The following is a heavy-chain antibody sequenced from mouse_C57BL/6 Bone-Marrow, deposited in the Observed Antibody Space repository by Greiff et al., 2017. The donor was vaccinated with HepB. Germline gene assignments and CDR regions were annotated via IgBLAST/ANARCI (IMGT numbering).Heavy chain of an antibody. D-gene: IGHD1-1*01. J-gene: IGHJ2*01. Sequence: EVKLQESGPELVKPGASVKISCKASGYSFTDYNMNWVKQSNGKSLEWIGVINPNYGTTSYNQKFKGKATLTVDQSSSTAYMQLNSLTSEDSAVYYCATRFITTVVASRDYDFDYWGQGTTLTVSS. CDR3: ATRFITTVVASRDYDFDY. CDR1: GYSFTDYN. V-gene: IGHV1-39*01. CDR2: INPNYGTT.